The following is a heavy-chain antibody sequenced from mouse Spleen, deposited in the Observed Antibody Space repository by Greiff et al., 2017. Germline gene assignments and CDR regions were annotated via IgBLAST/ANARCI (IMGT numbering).Heavy chain of an antibody. J-gene: IGHJ3*01. V-gene: IGHV1-4*01. CDR1: GYTFTSYT. D-gene: IGHD2-1*01. CDR2: INPSSGYT. CDR3: ARSGGNSPFAY. Sequence: VMLVESGAELARPGASVKMSCKASGYTFTSYTMHWVKQRPGQGLEWIGYINPSSGYTNYNQKFKDKATLTADKSSSTAYMQLSSLTSEDSAVYYCARSGGNSPFAYWGQGTLVTVSA.